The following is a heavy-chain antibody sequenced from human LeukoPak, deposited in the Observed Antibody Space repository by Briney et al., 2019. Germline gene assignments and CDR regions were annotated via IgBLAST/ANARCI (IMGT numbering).Heavy chain of an antibody. CDR3: AVGLWFGEYDFDY. CDR2: IDSSSSYI. D-gene: IGHD3-10*01. V-gene: IGHV3-21*01. Sequence: GGSLRLSCAASGFTFSNYWMIWVRQAPGKGLEWVSVIDSSSSYIWYADSVKGRSTISRDNAKNSLYLQMNSLRAEDTAVYYCAVGLWFGEYDFDYWGQGTLVTVSS. J-gene: IGHJ4*02. CDR1: GFTFSNYW.